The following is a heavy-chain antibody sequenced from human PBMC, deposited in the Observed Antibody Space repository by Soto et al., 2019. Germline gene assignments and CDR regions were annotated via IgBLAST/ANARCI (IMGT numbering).Heavy chain of an antibody. J-gene: IGHJ6*02. CDR2: INHSGST. V-gene: IGHV4-34*01. Sequence: PSETLSLTCAVYGGSFSGYYWSWIRQPPGKGLEWIGEINHSGSTNYNPSLKSRVTISVDTSKNQFSLKLRSVTAADTAMYYSARHKDCSGGSCNAVGYYYGLDVWGQGTTVTVSS. CDR3: ARHKDCSGGSCNAVGYYYGLDV. CDR1: GGSFSGYY. D-gene: IGHD2-15*01.